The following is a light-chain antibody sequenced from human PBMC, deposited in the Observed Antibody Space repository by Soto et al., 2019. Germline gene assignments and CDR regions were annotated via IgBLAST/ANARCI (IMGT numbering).Light chain of an antibody. CDR1: QSINSW. CDR3: LPYSNYWT. Sequence: DIQMTQSPSTLSASVGDRVTITCRASQSINSWLAWYQQKPGKAPKLLIYKASNLESGVPSRFSGSGSGTEFTLTISSLQPDDFATYYCLPYSNYWTFGRGTKVEIK. CDR2: KAS. J-gene: IGKJ1*01. V-gene: IGKV1-5*03.